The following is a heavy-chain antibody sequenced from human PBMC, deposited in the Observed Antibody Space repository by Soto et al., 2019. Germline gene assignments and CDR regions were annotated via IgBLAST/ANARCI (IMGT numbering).Heavy chain of an antibody. J-gene: IGHJ6*02. V-gene: IGHV4-39*01. Sequence: SETLSLTYTVSGGSISNSSYYWGWIRQPPGKGLEWIGSIYYSGSTYYNPSLKSRVTISVDTSKNQFSLKLSSVTAADTAVYYCAITTVTDDYYYYGMDVWGQGTTVTVSS. CDR2: IYYSGST. D-gene: IGHD4-4*01. CDR3: AITTVTDDYYYYGMDV. CDR1: GGSISNSSYY.